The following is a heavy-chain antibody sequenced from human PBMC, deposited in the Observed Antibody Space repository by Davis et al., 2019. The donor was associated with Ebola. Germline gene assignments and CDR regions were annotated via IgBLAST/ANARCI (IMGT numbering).Heavy chain of an antibody. CDR2: MTSRSGVT. V-gene: IGHV3-23*01. CDR3: AKDDYLQRWGGFDV. D-gene: IGHD3-16*01. Sequence: GGSLRLSCAASGFAFYSFAMSWVRQAPGKGLEWVSTMTSRSGVTYYADSVKGRFTISRDNSKNTLYLQMNRLRPEDTAVYYCAKDDYLQRWGGFDVWGQGTMVTVSS. J-gene: IGHJ3*01. CDR1: GFAFYSFA.